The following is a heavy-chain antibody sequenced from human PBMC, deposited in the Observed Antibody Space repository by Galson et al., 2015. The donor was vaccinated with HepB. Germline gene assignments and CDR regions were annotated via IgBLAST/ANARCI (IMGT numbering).Heavy chain of an antibody. J-gene: IGHJ5*02. V-gene: IGHV3-30*02. CDR3: AKDRQSSSSWYRSGPWFDP. D-gene: IGHD6-13*01. CDR2: IRYDGSNK. CDR1: GFTFSSYA. Sequence: SLRLSCAASGFTFSSYAMHWVCQAPGKGLEWVAFIRYDGSNKYYADSVKGRFTISRDNSKNTLYLQMNSLRAEDTAVYYCAKDRQSSSSWYRSGPWFDPWGQGTLVTVSS.